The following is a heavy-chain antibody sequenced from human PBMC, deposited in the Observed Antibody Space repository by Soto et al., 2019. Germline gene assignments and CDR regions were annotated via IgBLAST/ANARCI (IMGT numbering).Heavy chain of an antibody. D-gene: IGHD3-9*01. J-gene: IGHJ6*02. Sequence: QVQLVQSGAEVKKPGSSVKVSCKASGGTFSSYTISWVRQAPGQGLEWMGRIIPILGIANYAQKFQGRVTITADKSTSXXYXEXXSLRSEDTAVYYCAREPKQGDIWTGYSPHYYGMDVWGQGTTVTVSS. CDR3: AREPKQGDIWTGYSPHYYGMDV. CDR2: IIPILGIA. V-gene: IGHV1-69*08. CDR1: GGTFSSYT.